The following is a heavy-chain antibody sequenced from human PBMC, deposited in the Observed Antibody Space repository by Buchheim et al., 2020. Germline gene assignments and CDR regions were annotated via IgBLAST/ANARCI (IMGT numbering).Heavy chain of an antibody. Sequence: QLQLQESGPGLVKPSETLSLTCTVSGGSISSSNYYWGWIRQPPGKGLEWIGSIYYSGSTYYNPALKSRVNISVDTSKKQLSLKLSSVTAADTAVYYCARHLYSSSAEFDYWGQGTL. J-gene: IGHJ4*02. V-gene: IGHV4-39*01. D-gene: IGHD6-6*01. CDR3: ARHLYSSSAEFDY. CDR2: IYYSGST. CDR1: GGSISSSNYY.